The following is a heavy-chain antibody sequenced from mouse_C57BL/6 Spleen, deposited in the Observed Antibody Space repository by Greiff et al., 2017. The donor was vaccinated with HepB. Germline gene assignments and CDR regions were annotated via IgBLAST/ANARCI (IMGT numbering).Heavy chain of an antibody. Sequence: EVQLQQSGPELVKPGASVKISCKASGYTFTDYYMNWVKQSHGKSLEWIGDINPNNGGTSYNQKFKGKATLTVDKSSSTAYMELRSLTSEDSAVYYCARTYYDGYLEGYFDVWGTGTTVTVSS. CDR2: INPNNGGT. CDR1: GYTFTDYY. CDR3: ARTYYDGYLEGYFDV. D-gene: IGHD2-3*01. V-gene: IGHV1-26*01. J-gene: IGHJ1*03.